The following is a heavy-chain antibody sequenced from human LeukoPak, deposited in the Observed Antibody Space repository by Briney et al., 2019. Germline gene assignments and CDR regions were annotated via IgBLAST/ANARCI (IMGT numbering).Heavy chain of an antibody. D-gene: IGHD1/OR15-1a*01. CDR1: GFTFSIYA. CDR2: ISYDGSNK. V-gene: IGHV3-30*04. CDR3: ARVDRGNWNTPAMDY. Sequence: GGSLRLSCAASGFTFSIYAMHWVRQAPGKGLEWVAVISYDGSNKYYADSVKGRFTISRDNSKNTLYLQMNSLRAEDTAVYYCARVDRGNWNTPAMDYWGQGTLVTVSS. J-gene: IGHJ4*02.